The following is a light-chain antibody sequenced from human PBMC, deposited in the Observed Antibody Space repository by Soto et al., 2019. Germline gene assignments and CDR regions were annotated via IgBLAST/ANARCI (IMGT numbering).Light chain of an antibody. CDR2: DNN. V-gene: IGLV1-51*01. J-gene: IGLJ1*01. CDR3: GTWDSSLSSYV. CDR1: SS. Sequence: QPVLTQPPSVSAAPGQKVTISCSGSSSVSWYQQVPGTAPKLLIYDNNQRPSGIPDRFSGSKSGTSATLGITGLQTGDEADYYCGTWDSSLSSYVFGTGTKLTVL.